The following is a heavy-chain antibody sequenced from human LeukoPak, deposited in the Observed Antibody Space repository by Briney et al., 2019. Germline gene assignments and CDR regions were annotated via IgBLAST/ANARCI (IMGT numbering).Heavy chain of an antibody. CDR3: ATSRDVAAYAFDI. Sequence: SVKVSCKASGGTFSSYAISWVRQAPGQGLEWMGRIIPIFGTANYAQKFQGRVTITTDESTSPAYMELSSLSGGDEDVYNCATSRDVAAYAFDIWGQGTMVTVSS. V-gene: IGHV1-69*05. CDR1: GGTFSSYA. J-gene: IGHJ3*02. CDR2: IIPIFGTA.